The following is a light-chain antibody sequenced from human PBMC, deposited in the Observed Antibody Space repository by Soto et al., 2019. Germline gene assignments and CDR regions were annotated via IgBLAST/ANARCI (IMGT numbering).Light chain of an antibody. V-gene: IGKV3-20*01. CDR2: GAS. CDR1: QSVSSSY. J-gene: IGKJ3*01. Sequence: EIVLTQSPGTLSLSPGERATLSCRASQSVSSSYLAWYQQKPGQAPRLLIYGASSRATGIPDRFSGSGSGTDFTLTISRLEPEDSAVYYCQRYGSSFTFGPGTKVDIK. CDR3: QRYGSSFT.